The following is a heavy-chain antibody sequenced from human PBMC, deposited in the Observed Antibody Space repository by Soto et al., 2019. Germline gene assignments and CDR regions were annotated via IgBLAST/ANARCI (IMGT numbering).Heavy chain of an antibody. CDR2: IIPIFGTA. J-gene: IGHJ4*02. V-gene: IGHV1-69*12. Sequence: QVQLVQSGAEVKKPGSSVKVSCKASGGTFSSYAISWVRQAPGQGLEWMGGIIPIFGTANYAQKFQGRVTMTADESTSTAYMELSSLRSEDTAVYYCARPNEFREHSSGYYALDYWGQGTLVTVSS. D-gene: IGHD3-22*01. CDR1: GGTFSSYA. CDR3: ARPNEFREHSSGYYALDY.